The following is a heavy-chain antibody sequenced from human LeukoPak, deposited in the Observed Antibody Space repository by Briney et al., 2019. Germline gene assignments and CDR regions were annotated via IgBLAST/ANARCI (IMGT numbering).Heavy chain of an antibody. CDR2: ISYDGSNK. J-gene: IGHJ4*02. D-gene: IGHD3-16*01. CDR3: ARDFVVLGG. CDR1: GFTFSSYG. V-gene: IGHV3-30*03. Sequence: QPGRSLRLSCAASGFTFSSYGMHWVRQAPGKGLEWVAVISYDGSNKYYADSVKGRFTISRDNSKNTLYLQMNSLRAEDTAVYYCARDFVVLGGWGQGTLVTVSS.